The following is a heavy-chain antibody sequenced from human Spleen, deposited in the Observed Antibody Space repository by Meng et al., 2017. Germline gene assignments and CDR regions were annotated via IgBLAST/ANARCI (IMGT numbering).Heavy chain of an antibody. CDR2: ISIGSSYM. V-gene: IGHV3-21*02. Sequence: EVQLVESGGGLVKPGGSLRLSCAASGFTFSTYNMNWVRQAPGKGLEWVASISIGSSYMYYADSMKGRFTISRDNAKNSLDLQMNSLRAEDTAVYHCARWTSHYDFWGQGTLVTVSS. CDR1: GFTFSTYN. CDR3: ARWTSHYDF. D-gene: IGHD3/OR15-3a*01. J-gene: IGHJ4*02.